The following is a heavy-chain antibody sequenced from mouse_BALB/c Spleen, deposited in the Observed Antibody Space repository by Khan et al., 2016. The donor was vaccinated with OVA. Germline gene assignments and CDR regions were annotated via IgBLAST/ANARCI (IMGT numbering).Heavy chain of an antibody. J-gene: IGHJ3*01. D-gene: IGHD1-2*01. V-gene: IGHV1-77*01. CDR3: ARMNYFGYTFAY. Sequence: VQLQESGAELARPGASVKLSCKASGYTFTDYYINWVKQRTGQGLEWIGEISPGSGDTYYNERFKGKATLTADTSSSTAYMQLSSLTSEASAVCFWARMNYFGYTFAYWGQGTLVTVSA. CDR2: ISPGSGDT. CDR1: GYTFTDYY.